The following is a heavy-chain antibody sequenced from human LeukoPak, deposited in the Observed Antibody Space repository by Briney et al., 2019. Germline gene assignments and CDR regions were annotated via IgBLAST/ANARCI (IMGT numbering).Heavy chain of an antibody. CDR3: AKYYYGSGSYSGLDY. Sequence: GGSLRLSCVVSGFTFSRYWMYWVRQAPGKGLEWVSAISGTGVSTYYADSVKGRFTISRDNSKNTLYLQMNSLRAEDTAIYYCAKYYYGSGSYSGLDYWGQGTLVTVSS. V-gene: IGHV3-23*01. CDR1: GFTFSRYW. D-gene: IGHD3-10*01. CDR2: ISGTGVST. J-gene: IGHJ4*02.